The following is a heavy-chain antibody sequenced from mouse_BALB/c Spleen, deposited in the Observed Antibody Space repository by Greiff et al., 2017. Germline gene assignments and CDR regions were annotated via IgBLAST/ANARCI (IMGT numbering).Heavy chain of an antibody. V-gene: IGHV5-9*03. CDR2: ISSGGGNT. CDR3: ARYLYDYDGAWFAY. CDR1: GFTFSSYT. J-gene: IGHJ3*01. D-gene: IGHD2-4*01. Sequence: EVKLVESGGGLVKPGGSLKLSCAASGFTFSSYTMSWVRQTPEKRLEWVATISSGGGNTYYPDSVKGRFTISRDNAKNNLYLQMSSLRSEDTALYYCARYLYDYDGAWFAYWGQGTLVTVSA.